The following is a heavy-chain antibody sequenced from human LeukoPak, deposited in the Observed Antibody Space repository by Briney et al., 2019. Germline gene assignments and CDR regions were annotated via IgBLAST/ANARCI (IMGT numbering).Heavy chain of an antibody. V-gene: IGHV3-48*03. CDR1: GFPFSIYE. CDR3: ALLAVASDFDY. CDR2: IGSSGTTI. D-gene: IGHD6-19*01. Sequence: GGSLRLSCAVSGFPFSIYEMNWVRQAPGKGLEWVSNIGSSGTTIYYADSVKGRFPISRDNAKNSLYLQMNSLRVEDTAVYYCALLAVASDFDYWGQGALVTVSS. J-gene: IGHJ4*02.